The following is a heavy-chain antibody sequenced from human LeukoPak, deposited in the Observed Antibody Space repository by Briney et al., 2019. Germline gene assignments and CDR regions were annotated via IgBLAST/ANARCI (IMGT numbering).Heavy chain of an antibody. D-gene: IGHD4-17*01. CDR1: GDTFTSYG. Sequence: GASVKVSCKASGDTFTSYGISWVRQAPGQGLEWMGWISAYNGNTNYAQKLQGRVTMTTDTSTSTAYMELRSLRSDDTAVYCCARGRGLGVTTSAEYFQHWGQGTLVTVSS. CDR2: ISAYNGNT. V-gene: IGHV1-18*01. J-gene: IGHJ1*01. CDR3: ARGRGLGVTTSAEYFQH.